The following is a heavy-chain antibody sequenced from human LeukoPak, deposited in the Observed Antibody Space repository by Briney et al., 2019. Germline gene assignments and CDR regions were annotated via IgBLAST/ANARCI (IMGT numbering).Heavy chain of an antibody. D-gene: IGHD3-3*01. CDR3: AREGSRITIFGVAMNWFDP. CDR1: GGSISSGSYY. CDR2: IYTSGST. J-gene: IGHJ5*02. Sequence: PSQTLSLTCTVSGGSISSGSYYWSWIRQPAGKGLEWIGRIYTSGSTNYNPSLKSRVTISVDTSKNQFSLKLSSVTAADTAVYYCAREGSRITIFGVAMNWFDPWGREPWSPSPQ. V-gene: IGHV4-61*02.